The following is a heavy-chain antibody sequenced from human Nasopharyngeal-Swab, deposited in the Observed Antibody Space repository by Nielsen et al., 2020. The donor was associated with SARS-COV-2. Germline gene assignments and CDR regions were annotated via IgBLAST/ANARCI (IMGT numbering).Heavy chain of an antibody. CDR2: INGDGSSL. J-gene: IGHJ4*02. D-gene: IGHD2/OR15-2a*01. Sequence: GESLKISCAASGFPFSNYRMHWVRQAPGKGLVWVSRINGDGSSLNYADFVKGRFTISTDNAKSTLYLEMTSLRAEDTAVYYCARGRGSSTSMIGYWGRGTLVTVSS. CDR3: ARGRGSSTSMIGY. CDR1: GFPFSNYR. V-gene: IGHV3-74*01.